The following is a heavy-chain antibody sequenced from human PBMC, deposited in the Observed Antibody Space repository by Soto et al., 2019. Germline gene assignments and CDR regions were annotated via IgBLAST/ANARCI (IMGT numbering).Heavy chain of an antibody. D-gene: IGHD6-19*01. J-gene: IGHJ4*02. Sequence: GGSLRLSCAASGFTFSSYAMSWVRQAPGKGLEWVSAISGSGGSTYYADSVKGRFTISRDNSKNTLYLQMSSLRAEDTAVYYCAKLEGEQWLVPYYFDYWGQGTLVTVSS. CDR3: AKLEGEQWLVPYYFDY. V-gene: IGHV3-23*01. CDR1: GFTFSSYA. CDR2: ISGSGGST.